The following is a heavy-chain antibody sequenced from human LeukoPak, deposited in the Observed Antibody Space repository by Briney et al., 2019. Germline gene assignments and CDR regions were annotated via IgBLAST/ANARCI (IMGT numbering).Heavy chain of an antibody. CDR2: IIPIFGTA. J-gene: IGHJ4*02. V-gene: IGHV1-69*13. CDR3: AREGSASSSVSIDY. Sequence: SVKVSCKASGGTFSSYAISWVRQAPGQGPEWMGGIIPIFGTANYAQKSQGRVTITADESTSAAYMELSSPRSEDTAVYYCAREGSASSSVSIDYWGQGTLVTVSS. CDR1: GGTFSSYA. D-gene: IGHD1-26*01.